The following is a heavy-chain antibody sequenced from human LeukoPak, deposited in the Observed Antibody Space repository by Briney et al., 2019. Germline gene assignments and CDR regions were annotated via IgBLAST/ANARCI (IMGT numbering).Heavy chain of an antibody. CDR2: IYYSGST. D-gene: IGHD6-13*01. Sequence: SETLSLTCTVSGGSISSSGHYWGWIRQPPGKGLEWIGSIYYSGSTYYNPSLKSRVTISVDTSKNQFSLKLSSVTAADTAVYYCARDGEYGSTSCYIPGSVGIAAAGTCWFDPWGQGTLVTVSS. V-gene: IGHV4-39*02. J-gene: IGHJ5*02. CDR1: GGSISSSGHY. CDR3: ARDGEYGSTSCYIPGSVGIAAAGTCWFDP.